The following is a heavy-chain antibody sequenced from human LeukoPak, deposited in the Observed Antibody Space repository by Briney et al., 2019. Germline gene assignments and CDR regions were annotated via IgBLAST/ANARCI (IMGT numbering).Heavy chain of an antibody. J-gene: IGHJ3*02. CDR1: GCTVNSNY. CDR3: ARGGDIVGDIRYAFDI. V-gene: IGHV3-53*01. CDR2: ISTGGTT. D-gene: IGHD1-26*01. Sequence: GWSLRLSCAASGCTVNSNYMSWVRQAPGKGLEGVAVISTGGTTYYADSVKGRFNISRDNSKSTLYLQMNSLRAEDTALYYCARGGDIVGDIRYAFDIWGPGTLVTVSS.